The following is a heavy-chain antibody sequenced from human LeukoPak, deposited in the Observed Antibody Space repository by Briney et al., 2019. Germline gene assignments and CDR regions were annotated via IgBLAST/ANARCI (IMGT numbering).Heavy chain of an antibody. CDR1: LYTFSNYD. J-gene: IGHJ1*01. V-gene: IGHV1-8*02. Sequence: GASVKVSCKPSLYTFSNYDIRRVRQATGQGREWMGWMNPNSGNIGYAQKFQGRVNMTRNTCISKVYMELSRLRSEDTAVYYCARGNDFWSGYTNAEYFQHWGQGTLVTVSS. D-gene: IGHD3-3*01. CDR2: MNPNSGNI. CDR3: ARGNDFWSGYTNAEYFQH.